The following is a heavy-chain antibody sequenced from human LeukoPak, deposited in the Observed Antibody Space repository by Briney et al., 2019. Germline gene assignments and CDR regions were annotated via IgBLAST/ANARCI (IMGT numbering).Heavy chain of an antibody. V-gene: IGHV3-30-3*01. J-gene: IGHJ6*04. Sequence: GGSLRLSCAASGFTFSSYAMHWVRQAPGKGLEWVAVISYDGSNKYYADSVKGRFTISRDNSKNTLYLQMNSLRAEDTAVYYCAREGLRTYYYGMDVWGKGTTVTVSS. D-gene: IGHD4-17*01. CDR1: GFTFSSYA. CDR3: AREGLRTYYYGMDV. CDR2: ISYDGSNK.